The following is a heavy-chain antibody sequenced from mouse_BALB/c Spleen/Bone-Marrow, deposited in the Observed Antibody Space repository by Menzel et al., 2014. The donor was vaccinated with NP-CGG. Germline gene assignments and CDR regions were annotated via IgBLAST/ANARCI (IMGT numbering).Heavy chain of an antibody. J-gene: IGHJ2*01. Sequence: EVMLVESGGGLVQPGGSRKLSCAASGFTFSSFGMHWVRQAPEKGLEWVAYISSGSSTIFYADTVKGRFTVSRDNPKNTLFLQMTSLRSEDTAMYYCTRGGNRDDFDYWGQGTTLTVSS. CDR3: TRGGNRDDFDY. CDR2: ISSGSSTI. V-gene: IGHV5-17*02. CDR1: GFTFSSFG. D-gene: IGHD4-1*01.